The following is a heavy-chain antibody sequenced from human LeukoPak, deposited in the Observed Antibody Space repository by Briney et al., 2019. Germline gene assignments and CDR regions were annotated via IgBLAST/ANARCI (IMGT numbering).Heavy chain of an antibody. Sequence: GGSLRLSCAASGFTFSNAWMNWVRQAPGKGLEWVANTKKDGSEKYYVDSVRGRFTISRDNSKNTLYLQMNSLRAEDTAVYYCAKDGSRGYCSSTSCRRGYYFDYWGQGTPVTVSS. CDR3: AKDGSRGYCSSTSCRRGYYFDY. CDR2: TKKDGSEK. J-gene: IGHJ4*02. V-gene: IGHV3-7*01. D-gene: IGHD2-2*01. CDR1: GFTFSNAW.